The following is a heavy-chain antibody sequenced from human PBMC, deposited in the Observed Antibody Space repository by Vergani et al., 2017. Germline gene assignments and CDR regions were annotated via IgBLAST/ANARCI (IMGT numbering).Heavy chain of an antibody. CDR1: GGTFSSYA. J-gene: IGHJ4*02. CDR2: IIPILGIA. CDR3: ARGIDEYSSPIVDY. V-gene: IGHV1-69*04. Sequence: QVQLVQSGAEVKKPGSSVKVSCKASGGTFSSYAISWVRQAPGQGLEWMGRIIPILGIANYAQKFQGRVTITADKSTSTAYMELSSLRSEDTAVYYCARGIDEYSSPIVDYWGQGTLVTVSS. D-gene: IGHD6-6*01.